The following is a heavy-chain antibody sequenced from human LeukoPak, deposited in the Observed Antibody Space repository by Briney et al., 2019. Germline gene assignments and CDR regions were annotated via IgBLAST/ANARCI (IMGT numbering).Heavy chain of an antibody. Sequence: GGSLRLSCVASGLTFSNAWMSWVRQAPGKGLEWVGRIKSKINGGTTDYAAPVKGRFTILRDDSQNTVYLQMNSLKTEDTALYYCATDSLVANFWGQGTLVTVSS. V-gene: IGHV3-15*01. CDR2: IKSKINGGTT. CDR1: GLTFSNAW. J-gene: IGHJ4*02. D-gene: IGHD5-12*01. CDR3: ATDSLVANF.